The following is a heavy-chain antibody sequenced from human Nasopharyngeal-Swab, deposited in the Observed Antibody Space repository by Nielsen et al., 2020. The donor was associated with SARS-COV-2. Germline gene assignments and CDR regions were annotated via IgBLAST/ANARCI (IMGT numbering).Heavy chain of an antibody. V-gene: IGHV4-31*02. CDR2: IYYSGST. J-gene: IGHJ5*02. Sequence: SLKLSCTVSGGSISSGGYYWSWIRQHPGKGLEWIGYIYYSGSTYYNPSLKSRVTISVDTSKNQFSLKLSPVTAADTAVYYCARGQTDYGAYRWFDPWGQGTLVTVSS. D-gene: IGHD4-17*01. CDR3: ARGQTDYGAYRWFDP. CDR1: GGSISSGGYY.